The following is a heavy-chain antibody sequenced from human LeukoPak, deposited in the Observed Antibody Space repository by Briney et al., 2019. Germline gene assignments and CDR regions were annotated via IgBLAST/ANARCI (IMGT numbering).Heavy chain of an antibody. Sequence: GGSLRLSCAASGFTFDDYAMHWVRQAPGKGLEWVSGISWNSGSIGYADSVKGRFTISRDNSKSTVYLQMNSLRPEDTAVYYCARPSPPGDGYNPCDYWGPGALVIVSS. D-gene: IGHD5-24*01. CDR3: ARPSPPGDGYNPCDY. CDR1: GFTFDDYA. CDR2: ISWNSGSI. V-gene: IGHV3-9*01. J-gene: IGHJ4*02.